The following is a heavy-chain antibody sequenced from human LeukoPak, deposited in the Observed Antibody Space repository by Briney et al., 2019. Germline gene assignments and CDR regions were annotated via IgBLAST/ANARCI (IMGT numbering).Heavy chain of an antibody. CDR2: IYHSGST. Sequence: PSETLSLTCTVSGGSISSGYYWGWIRQPPGKGLEWIGSIYHSGSTYYNPSLKSRVTISVDTSENQFSLKLSSVTAADTAVYYCARFFFSRFRSNWFDPWGQGTLVTVSS. D-gene: IGHD2-2*01. J-gene: IGHJ5*02. CDR1: GGSISSGYY. V-gene: IGHV4-38-2*02. CDR3: ARFFFSRFRSNWFDP.